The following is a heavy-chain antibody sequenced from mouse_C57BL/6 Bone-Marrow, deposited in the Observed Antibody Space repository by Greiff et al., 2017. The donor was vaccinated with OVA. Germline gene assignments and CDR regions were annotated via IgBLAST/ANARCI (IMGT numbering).Heavy chain of an antibody. CDR3: ARIRYYGSNQFAY. CDR2: IWWADDK. D-gene: IGHD1-1*01. J-gene: IGHJ3*01. V-gene: IGHV8-8*01. CDR1: GFSLSTFGLG. Sequence: QVTLKESGPGILQPSQTLSLTCSFSGFSLSTFGLGVGWIRQPSGKGLEWLAHIWWADDKSYNPALKSRLTISKDTSKNQVFLKIANVDTADTATYYCARIRYYGSNQFAYWGQGTLVTVSA.